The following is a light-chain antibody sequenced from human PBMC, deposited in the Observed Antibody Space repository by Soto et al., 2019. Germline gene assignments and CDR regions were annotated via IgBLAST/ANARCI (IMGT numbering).Light chain of an antibody. J-gene: IGLJ2*01. Sequence: QSALTQPASMSGSPGQSITISCTGANNDIGGYDHVSWYQQHPGKAPKVVIYEVSHRPSGVSNRFSGSKSGYTASLTISGLLAEDEADYYCNSYTSSTTLVFGGGTKVTVL. CDR1: NNDIGGYDH. CDR2: EVS. CDR3: NSYTSSTTLV. V-gene: IGLV2-14*01.